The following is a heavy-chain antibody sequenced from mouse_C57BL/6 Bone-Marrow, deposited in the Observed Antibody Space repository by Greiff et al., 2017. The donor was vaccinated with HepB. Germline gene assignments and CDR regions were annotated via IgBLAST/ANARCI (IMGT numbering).Heavy chain of an antibody. Sequence: VQRVESGAELMKPGASVKLSCKATGYTFTGYWIEWVKQRPGHGLEWIGESLPGSGSTNYNEKFKGKATLTADTSSNTAYMQLSSLTTEDSAIYYCAKERGLPRNFDYWGQGTTLTVSS. J-gene: IGHJ2*01. CDR1: GYTFTGYW. V-gene: IGHV1-9*01. CDR2: SLPGSGST. D-gene: IGHD2-10*01. CDR3: AKERGLPRNFDY.